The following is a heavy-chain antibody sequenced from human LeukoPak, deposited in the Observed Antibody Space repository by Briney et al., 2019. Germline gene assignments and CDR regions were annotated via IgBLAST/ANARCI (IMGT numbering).Heavy chain of an antibody. CDR2: ISGSGDRT. Sequence: GGSLRLSCAASGFTFSSYAMSWVRQAAGKGLEWVSTISGSGDRTYYADSVKGRFTISRDNSMNTLYLQMTSLRVEDTAVYYCANWIEGRHEKFDYWGQGTLVTVSS. CDR1: GFTFSSYA. CDR3: ANWIEGRHEKFDY. V-gene: IGHV3-23*01. D-gene: IGHD1-1*01. J-gene: IGHJ4*02.